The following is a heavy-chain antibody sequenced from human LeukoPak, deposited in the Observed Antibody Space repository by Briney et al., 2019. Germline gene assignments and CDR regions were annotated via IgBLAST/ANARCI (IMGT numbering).Heavy chain of an antibody. D-gene: IGHD5-18*01. Sequence: GGSLRLSCAASGFTFSTFAMTWVRQAPGKGLEWVSAISGSDGSTFYADSVKGRFTISRDNAKNSLYLQMNSLRAEDTAVYYCARDPIQLWSPFDYWGQGTLVTVSS. J-gene: IGHJ4*02. V-gene: IGHV3-23*01. CDR2: ISGSDGST. CDR3: ARDPIQLWSPFDY. CDR1: GFTFSTFA.